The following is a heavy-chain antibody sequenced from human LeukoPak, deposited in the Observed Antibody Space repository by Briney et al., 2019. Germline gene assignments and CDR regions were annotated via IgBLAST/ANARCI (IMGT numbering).Heavy chain of an antibody. J-gene: IGHJ4*02. CDR1: GYTFTSYD. CDR3: ARVGGYYYDSSGYYYFDY. V-gene: IGHV1-18*01. CDR2: ISAYNGNT. Sequence: GPTVKVSCKASGYTFTSYDINWVRQATGQGLEWMGWISAYNGNTNYAQKLQGRVTMTTDTSTSTAYMELRSLRSDDTAVYYCARVGGYYYDSSGYYYFDYWGQGTLVTVSS. D-gene: IGHD3-22*01.